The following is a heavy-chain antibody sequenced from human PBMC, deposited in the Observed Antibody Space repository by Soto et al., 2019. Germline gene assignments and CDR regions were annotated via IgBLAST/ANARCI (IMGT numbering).Heavy chain of an antibody. J-gene: IGHJ5*02. V-gene: IGHV5-10-1*01. CDR1: GYSFTSYW. D-gene: IGHD6-6*01. CDR2: IDPSDSYT. Sequence: PGESLKISCKGSGYSFTSYWISWVRQMPGKGLEWMGRIDPSDSYTNYSPSFQVHVTISADKSISTAYLQWSSLKASDTAMYYCAGEYSSPNWFDPWGQGTLVTVSS. CDR3: AGEYSSPNWFDP.